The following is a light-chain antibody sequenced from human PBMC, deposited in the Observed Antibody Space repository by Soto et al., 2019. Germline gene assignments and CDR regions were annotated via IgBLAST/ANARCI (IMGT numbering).Light chain of an antibody. CDR1: QSVSSSY. J-gene: IGKJ3*01. V-gene: IGKV3-20*01. CDR3: QQYGSSPFT. CDR2: GAS. Sequence: ERVLTQSPGTLSMSPGERATLSCRASQSVSSSYSAWYQQKPGQAPRLLIYGASRRATGIPDRFSGSGSGTDFTLTISRLEPEDFAVYYCQQYGSSPFTFGPGTKVDIK.